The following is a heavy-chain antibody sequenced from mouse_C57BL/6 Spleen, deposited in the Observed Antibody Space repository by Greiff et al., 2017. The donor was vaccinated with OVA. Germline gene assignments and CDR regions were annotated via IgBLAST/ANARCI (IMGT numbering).Heavy chain of an antibody. V-gene: IGHV6-6*01. CDR3: TRGRPYYFDY. CDR1: GFTFSDAW. Sequence: EVKVVESGGGLVQPGGSMKLSCAASGFTFSDAWMDWVRQSPEKGLEWVAEIRNKANNHATYYAESVKGRFTISRDDSKSSVYLQMNSLRAEDTGIYYCTRGRPYYFDYWGQGTTLTVSS. J-gene: IGHJ2*01. CDR2: IRNKANNHAT.